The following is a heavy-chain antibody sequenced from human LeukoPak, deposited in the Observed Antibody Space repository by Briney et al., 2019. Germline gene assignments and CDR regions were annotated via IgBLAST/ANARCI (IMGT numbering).Heavy chain of an antibody. Sequence: ASVKVSCKASGYTFNAYYLHWVRQAPGQGLEWMGWINPNSGDTKYAQKFQGRVTMTGDTSISTAYMELSRLRFDDTAVYYCAILRLSTGLWWFFDLWGRGTLITVSS. CDR2: INPNSGDT. J-gene: IGHJ2*01. CDR1: GYTFNAYY. CDR3: AILRLSTGLWWFFDL. V-gene: IGHV1-2*02. D-gene: IGHD2-8*02.